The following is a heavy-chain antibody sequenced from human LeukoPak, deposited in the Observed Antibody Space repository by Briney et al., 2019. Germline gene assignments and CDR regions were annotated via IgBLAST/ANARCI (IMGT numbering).Heavy chain of an antibody. CDR2: ISYDGSNK. CDR3: ARGGSGWYLIN. V-gene: IGHV3-30*19. CDR1: GFTFSSYG. D-gene: IGHD6-19*01. J-gene: IGHJ4*02. Sequence: PGGSLRLSCAASGFTFSSYGMHWVRQAPGKGLEWVTVISYDGSNKYYADSVKGRFTISRDNSKNTLYLQMNSLRVEDTAVYYCARGGSGWYLINWGQGTPVTVSS.